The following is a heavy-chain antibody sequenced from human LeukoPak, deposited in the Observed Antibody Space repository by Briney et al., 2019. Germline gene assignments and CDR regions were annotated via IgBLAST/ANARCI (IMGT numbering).Heavy chain of an antibody. J-gene: IGHJ4*02. CDR2: IYYSGST. Sequence: SETLSLTCTVSGGSISRYYWSWIRQPPGKGLEWIGYIYYSGSTNYNPSLKSRVTISVDTSKNEFSLKLSSVTAADTAVYYCARDSDYYDTSGYCLDYWGQGTLVTVSS. CDR1: GGSISRYY. D-gene: IGHD3-22*01. V-gene: IGHV4-59*12. CDR3: ARDSDYYDTSGYCLDY.